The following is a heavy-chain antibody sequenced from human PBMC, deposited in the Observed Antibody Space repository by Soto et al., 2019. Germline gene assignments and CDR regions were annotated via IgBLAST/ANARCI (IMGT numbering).Heavy chain of an antibody. CDR1: GYSFTSYW. D-gene: IGHD1-1*01. Sequence: ESLKISCKXSGYSFTSYWIGWVRQMPGKGLEWMGIIYPGDSDTRYSPSFQGQVTISADKSISTAYLQWSSLKASDTAMYYCARRRAILERRGIDAFDIWGQGTMVTVSS. J-gene: IGHJ3*02. V-gene: IGHV5-51*01. CDR3: ARRRAILERRGIDAFDI. CDR2: IYPGDSDT.